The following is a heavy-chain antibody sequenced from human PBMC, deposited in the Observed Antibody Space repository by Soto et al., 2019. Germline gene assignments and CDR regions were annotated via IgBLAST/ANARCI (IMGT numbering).Heavy chain of an antibody. CDR1: GFTFNSYA. V-gene: IGHV3-23*01. J-gene: IGHJ4*02. CDR2: IGGNVRNR. Sequence: PGGSLRLSCAASGFTFNSYAMTWVRQAAGKGLEWVSAIGGNVRNRYYADSVKGRFTVSRDNSKNTLHLQMNNLRAEDTAVYYWAKVNNDSRSFDYWGQGTPVTVSS. CDR3: AKVNNDSRSFDY. D-gene: IGHD1-1*01.